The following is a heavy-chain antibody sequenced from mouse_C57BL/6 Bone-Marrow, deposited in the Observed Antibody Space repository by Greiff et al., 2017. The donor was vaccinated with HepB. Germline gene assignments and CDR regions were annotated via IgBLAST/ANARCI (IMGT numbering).Heavy chain of an antibody. V-gene: IGHV1-64*01. CDR2: IHPNSGST. J-gene: IGHJ4*01. D-gene: IGHD1-1*01. CDR1: GYTFTSYW. CDR3: ARGDYYGSSAAMDY. Sequence: VQLQHPGAELVKPGASVKLSCKASGYTFTSYWMHWVKQRPGQGLEWIGMIHPNSGSTNYNEKFKSKATLTVDKSSSTAYMQLSSLTSEDSAVYYCARGDYYGSSAAMDYWGQGTPVTVSS.